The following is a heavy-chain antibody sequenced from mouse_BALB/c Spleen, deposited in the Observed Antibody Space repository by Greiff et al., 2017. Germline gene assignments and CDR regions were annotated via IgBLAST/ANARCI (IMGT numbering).Heavy chain of an antibody. CDR3: ARQGYYGSSSWFAY. CDR1: GFSLTSYG. Sequence: VKLQESGPGLVQPSQSLSITCTVSGFSLTSYGVHWVRQSPGKGLEWLGVIWSGGSTDYNAAFISRLSISKDNSKSQVFFKMNSLQANDTAIYYCARQGYYGSSSWFAYWGQGTLVTVSA. J-gene: IGHJ3*01. V-gene: IGHV2-2*02. D-gene: IGHD1-1*01. CDR2: IWSGGST.